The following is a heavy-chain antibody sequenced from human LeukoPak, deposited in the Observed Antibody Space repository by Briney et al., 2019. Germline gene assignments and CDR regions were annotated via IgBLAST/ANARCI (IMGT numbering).Heavy chain of an antibody. J-gene: IGHJ4*02. CDR3: ARHYAYGSGTYVPFDY. CDR1: GGSISSGYW. V-gene: IGHV4-4*02. D-gene: IGHD3-10*01. CDR2: IYHSGST. Sequence: SETLSLTCAVSGGSISSGYWWSWVRQPPGKGLEWIGEIYHSGSTNYNPSLKSRVTISVDKSKNQFSLKLRSVTAADTAVYYCARHYAYGSGTYVPFDYWGQGTLVTVSS.